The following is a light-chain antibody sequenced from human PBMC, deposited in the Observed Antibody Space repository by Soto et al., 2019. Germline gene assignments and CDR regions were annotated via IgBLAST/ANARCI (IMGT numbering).Light chain of an antibody. J-gene: IGLJ3*02. CDR1: SRDVGGYNY. CDR3: SSFTSSSTWV. Sequence: QSALTQPASVSGSPAQSIAISCTGTSRDVGGYNYVSWYQQYPGKAPKLMIYEVSNRPSGVSNRFSGSKSGNTASLTISGLQAEDEADYYCSSFTSSSTWVFGGGTQLTVL. CDR2: EVS. V-gene: IGLV2-14*01.